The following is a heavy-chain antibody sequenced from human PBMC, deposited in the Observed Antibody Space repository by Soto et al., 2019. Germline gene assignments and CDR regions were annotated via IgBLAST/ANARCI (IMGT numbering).Heavy chain of an antibody. Sequence: QVQLVESGGGVVQPGRSLRLSCAASGFTFSSYGMHWVRQAPGKGLEWVAVISYDGSNKYYADSVKGRFTISRDNSKNTLYLQMHSLRAEDTAVYYCAKNVKGGRFRGVIFSPPDYWGQGTLVTVSS. CDR3: AKNVKGGRFRGVIFSPPDY. CDR2: ISYDGSNK. D-gene: IGHD3-10*01. V-gene: IGHV3-30*18. CDR1: GFTFSSYG. J-gene: IGHJ4*02.